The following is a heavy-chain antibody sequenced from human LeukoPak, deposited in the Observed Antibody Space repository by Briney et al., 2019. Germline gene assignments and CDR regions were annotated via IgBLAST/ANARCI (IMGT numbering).Heavy chain of an antibody. V-gene: IGHV3-72*01. D-gene: IGHD2-15*01. Sequence: GGSLRLSCAASGFIFSDHYMDWVRQAPGKGLEWVGRSRNKANSYITEYAASVKGRFTISRDDSKNSLFLQMNSLKTEDTAVYYCARGYCSGGSCYGHGFDIWGQGTMVTVSP. CDR2: SRNKANSYIT. J-gene: IGHJ3*02. CDR3: ARGYCSGGSCYGHGFDI. CDR1: GFIFSDHY.